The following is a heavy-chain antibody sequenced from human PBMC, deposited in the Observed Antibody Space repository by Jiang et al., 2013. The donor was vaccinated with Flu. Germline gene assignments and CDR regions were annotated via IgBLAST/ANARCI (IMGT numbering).Heavy chain of an antibody. V-gene: IGHV7-4-1*02. J-gene: IGHJ1*01. Sequence: PGQGLEWMGWINTNTGNPNVCPRGFTGRFVFSLDTSVSTAYLQISSLKAEDTAVYYCARAWGDHYDILTGIPTGYFQHWGQGTLVTVSS. CDR2: INTNTGNP. D-gene: IGHD3-9*01. CDR3: ARAWGDHYDILTGIPTGYFQH.